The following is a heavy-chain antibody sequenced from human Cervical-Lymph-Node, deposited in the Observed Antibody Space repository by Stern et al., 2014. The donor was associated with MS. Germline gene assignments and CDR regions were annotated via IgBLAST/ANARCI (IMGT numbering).Heavy chain of an antibody. D-gene: IGHD3-3*01. CDR1: GGTFSSYA. J-gene: IGHJ4*02. CDR2: IIPIFGTA. V-gene: IGHV1-69*01. CDR3: ARNPPLLWSGSYSYFDY. Sequence: QMQLVQSGAEVKKPGSSVKVSCKASGGTFSSYAISWVRQAPGQGLEWMGGIIPIFGTANYAQKFQGRVTITADESTSTAYMELSSLRSEDTAVYYCARNPPLLWSGSYSYFDYWGQGTLVTVSS.